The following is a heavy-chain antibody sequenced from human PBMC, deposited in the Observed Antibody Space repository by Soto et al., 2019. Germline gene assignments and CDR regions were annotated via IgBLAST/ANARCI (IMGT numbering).Heavy chain of an antibody. D-gene: IGHD4-17*01. CDR3: ARQSPTPGYYYFSYGMDV. Sequence: TGESLKISCQGTGYRFSSSWIGWVRQKPGKGLEWLGNVYPSDSDVRYSPAFEGQVTISADKSISTASLQWSSLKASDTAVYYCARQSPTPGYYYFSYGMDVWGQGTTVTVSS. CDR2: VYPSDSDV. CDR1: GYRFSSSW. V-gene: IGHV5-51*01. J-gene: IGHJ6*02.